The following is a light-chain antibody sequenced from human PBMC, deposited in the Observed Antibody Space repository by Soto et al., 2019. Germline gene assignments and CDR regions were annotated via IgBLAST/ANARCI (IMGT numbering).Light chain of an antibody. CDR1: QSITTY. CDR2: AAS. J-gene: IGKJ4*01. Sequence: DIQMTQSPSSLSASVGDRVTITCRASQSITTYLNWYRQKPGKAPKLLIYAASSLQSGVPSRFSGRGSETEFTLSISSLQPEDFATYFCQQIYSAPLTFGGGTKVDIK. V-gene: IGKV1-39*01. CDR3: QQIYSAPLT.